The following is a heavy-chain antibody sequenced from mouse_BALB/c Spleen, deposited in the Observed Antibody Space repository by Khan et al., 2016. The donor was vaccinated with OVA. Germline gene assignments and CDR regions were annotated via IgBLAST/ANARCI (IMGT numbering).Heavy chain of an antibody. D-gene: IGHD1-2*01. CDR2: ISYSGST. J-gene: IGHJ4*01. Sequence: EVQLQESGPGLVKPSQSLSLTCTVTGYSITSGYAWNWIRQFPGNKLEWMGYISYSGSTSYNPSLRSRISITRDTSKNQFFLQLNSVTTEDTATYDCARKDYYGDAMDYGGQGTSVTVSS. CDR3: ARKDYYGDAMDY. V-gene: IGHV3-2*02. CDR1: GYSITSGYA.